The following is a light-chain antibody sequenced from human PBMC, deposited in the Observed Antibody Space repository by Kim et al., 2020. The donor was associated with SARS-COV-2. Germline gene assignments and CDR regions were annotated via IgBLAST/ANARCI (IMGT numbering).Light chain of an antibody. V-gene: IGKV3-11*01. Sequence: LSPGERATLSCRASQSVSSYLAWYQQKPGQAPRLLIYDASNRATGIPARFSGSGSGTDFTLTISSLEPEDFAVYFCQQRSNWPLTFGGGTKVDIK. CDR2: DAS. CDR3: QQRSNWPLT. CDR1: QSVSSY. J-gene: IGKJ4*01.